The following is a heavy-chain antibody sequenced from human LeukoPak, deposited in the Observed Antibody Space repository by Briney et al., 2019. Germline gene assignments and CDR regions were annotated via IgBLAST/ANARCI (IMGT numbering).Heavy chain of an antibody. CDR1: GFTFSSNW. CDR2: IKTDGSEK. Sequence: GGSLRLSCAASGFTFSSNWMSWVRQAPGKGLEWVANIKTDGSEKYYVDSVKGRFTISRDNAKNSLYLQTNSLRAEDTAVYYSAREESEFCGQGPLATVSS. V-gene: IGHV3-7*03. CDR3: AREESEF. J-gene: IGHJ4*02. D-gene: IGHD3-10*01.